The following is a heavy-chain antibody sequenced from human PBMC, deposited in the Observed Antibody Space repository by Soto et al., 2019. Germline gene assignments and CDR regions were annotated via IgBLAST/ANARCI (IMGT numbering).Heavy chain of an antibody. D-gene: IGHD3-22*01. CDR3: ARVGVNYYDSSGYPDDY. V-gene: IGHV3-30-3*01. CDR1: GFTFSSYA. Sequence: GGSLRLSCAASGFTFSSYAMHWVRQAPGKGLEWVAVISYDGSNKYYADSVKGRFTISRDNSKNTLYLQMNSLRAEDTAVYYCARVGVNYYDSSGYPDDYWGQGTLVTVSS. CDR2: ISYDGSNK. J-gene: IGHJ4*02.